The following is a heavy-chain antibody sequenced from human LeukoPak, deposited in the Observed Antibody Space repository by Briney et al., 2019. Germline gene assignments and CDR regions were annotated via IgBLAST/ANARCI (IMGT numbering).Heavy chain of an antibody. CDR2: IYYRGSP. CDR1: GGSISRGGYY. V-gene: IGHV4-31*03. CDR3: ARDLRLAYCGGDCYSIDDYFYGMDV. J-gene: IGHJ6*02. Sequence: KSSETLSLTCTVSGGSISRGGYYWSWIRQHPGKGLEWNGYIYYRGSPHYNPSLKSRVTISVDTSKNQFSLKLSSVTAADTAVYYCARDLRLAYCGGDCYSIDDYFYGMDVWGQGTTVTVSS. D-gene: IGHD2-21*02.